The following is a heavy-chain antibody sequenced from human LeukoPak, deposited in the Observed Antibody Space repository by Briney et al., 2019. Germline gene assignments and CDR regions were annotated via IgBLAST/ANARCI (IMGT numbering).Heavy chain of an antibody. J-gene: IGHJ5*02. CDR1: GFTFNNYA. Sequence: PGGSLRLSCAASGFTFNNYAMTWVRQAPGKGLEWVSAISGSGYSTYYADSVKGRFTISRDNSKNTLYLQMNSLRAEDTAVYYCVRDPSSPYPRGAWGQGTLVTVSS. V-gene: IGHV3-23*01. CDR3: VRDPSSPYPRGA. D-gene: IGHD6-19*01. CDR2: ISGSGYST.